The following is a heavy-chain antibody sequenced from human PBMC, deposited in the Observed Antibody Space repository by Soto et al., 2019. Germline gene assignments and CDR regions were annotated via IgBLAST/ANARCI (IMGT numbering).Heavy chain of an antibody. CDR3: ERGTGLYVGRH. J-gene: IGHJ4*02. Sequence: QVQLVQSGAEVKKPGASVKVSCKASGYTFTSYAMHWVRQAPGQRLEWMGWINAGNGNTKYSQKFQGRVTITRDTSASTAYNELSSMTSEDTAVYYCERGTGLYVGRHWGQGALVTVSS. CDR2: INAGNGNT. V-gene: IGHV1-3*01. D-gene: IGHD1-1*01. CDR1: GYTFTSYA.